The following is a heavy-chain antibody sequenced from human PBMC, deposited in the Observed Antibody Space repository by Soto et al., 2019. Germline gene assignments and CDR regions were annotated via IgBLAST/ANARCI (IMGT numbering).Heavy chain of an antibody. J-gene: IGHJ6*02. CDR2: ISYDGSYK. V-gene: IGHV3-30-3*01. CDR1: GFTFSSYA. Sequence: LRLSCAASGFTFSSYAMHWVRQAPGKGLEWVAVISYDGSYKYYADSVKGRFTISRDNSKYTTTAHLQWSSLKASDSAMYYCATGYCSGAACYYYYGFDVWGQGTTVTVSS. CDR3: ATGYCSGAACYYYYGFDV. D-gene: IGHD2-15*01.